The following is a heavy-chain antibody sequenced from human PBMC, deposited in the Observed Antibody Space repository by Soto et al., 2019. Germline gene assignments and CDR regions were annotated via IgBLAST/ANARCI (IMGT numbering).Heavy chain of an antibody. V-gene: IGHV4-38-2*01. CDR3: ARLAAAGRGRYFDY. Sequence: SETLSLTCAVSGYSISSGYYLGWIRQPPGKGLGWIGSIYHSGSTYYNPSLKSRVAISVDTSKNQFSLKLSSVTAADTAVYYCARLAAAGRGRYFDYWGQGTLVTVSS. CDR2: IYHSGST. D-gene: IGHD6-13*01. J-gene: IGHJ4*02. CDR1: GYSISSGYY.